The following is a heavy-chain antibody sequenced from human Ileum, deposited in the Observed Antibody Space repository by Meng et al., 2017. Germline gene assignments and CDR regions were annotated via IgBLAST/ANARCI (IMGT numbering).Heavy chain of an antibody. CDR3: VRDDSSGLYYFDY. CDR1: GFTFSKAW. J-gene: IGHJ4*02. D-gene: IGHD3-22*01. V-gene: IGHV3-23*01. Sequence: VQLLESGGGLVKPGGSLRLSCTVSGFTFSKAWMSWFRQAPGKGLEWVSAISGSGGSTYYADSVKGRFTISRDNSKNTLYLQMNSLRAEDTAVYYCVRDDSSGLYYFDYWGRGTLVTVSS. CDR2: ISGSGGST.